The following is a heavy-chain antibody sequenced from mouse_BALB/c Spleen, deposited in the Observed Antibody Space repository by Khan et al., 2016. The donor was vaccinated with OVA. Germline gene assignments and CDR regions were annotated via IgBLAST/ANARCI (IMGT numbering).Heavy chain of an antibody. V-gene: IGHV9-2-1*01. CDR1: GYTFTDYS. Sequence: QIQLVQSGPELKKPGETVKISCKAAGYTFTDYSMHWVKQAPGKGLKWMGWINTETGEPTYADDFKGRFAFSLETSASTAYLQINNLNNEDTATCCCARPAAYGYFAFWGRGTLVTVSA. CDR3: ARPAAYGYFAF. CDR2: INTETGEP. D-gene: IGHD1-2*01. J-gene: IGHJ3*01.